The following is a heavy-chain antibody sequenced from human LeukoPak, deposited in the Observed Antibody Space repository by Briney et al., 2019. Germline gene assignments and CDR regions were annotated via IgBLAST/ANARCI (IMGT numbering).Heavy chain of an antibody. CDR1: GFTFSIYA. CDR2: MSGNGDT. CDR3: AKGGHCSSTDCHDGRMDV. V-gene: IGHV3-23*01. J-gene: IGHJ6*04. Sequence: GGSLRLSCAASGFTFSIYAMNWVRQTPGKGLEWVSSMSGNGDTYYADSVKGRFTISRDDSKNTLYLQMNSLRAEDSAIYYCAKGGHCSSTDCHDGRMDVWGKGTTVTVSS. D-gene: IGHD2-2*01.